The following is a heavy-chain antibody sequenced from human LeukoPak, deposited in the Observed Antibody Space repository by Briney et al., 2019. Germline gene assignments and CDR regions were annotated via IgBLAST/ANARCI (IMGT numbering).Heavy chain of an antibody. Sequence: GGSLRLSCAASGFTFSSYAMNWVRQAPGKGLEWVSAISSSSSYIYYADSVKGRFTISRDNAKNSLFLQMNSLRAEDTAVYYCARDDYGGVDYWGQGTLVTVSS. CDR1: GFTFSSYA. J-gene: IGHJ4*02. CDR3: ARDDYGGVDY. D-gene: IGHD4-23*01. V-gene: IGHV3-21*01. CDR2: ISSSSSYI.